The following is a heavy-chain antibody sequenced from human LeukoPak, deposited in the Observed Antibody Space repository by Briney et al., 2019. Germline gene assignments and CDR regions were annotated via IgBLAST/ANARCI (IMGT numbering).Heavy chain of an antibody. CDR1: GGSISSYY. J-gene: IGHJ4*02. D-gene: IGHD2-2*01. Sequence: SETLSLTCIVSGGSISSYYWSWIRQPAGKGLEWIGHIYTSGSTNYNPSLKSRVTMSVDTSKNQFSLKLSSVTAADTAVYYCARARQYCSSTSCNGYYFDYWGQGTLVTVTS. V-gene: IGHV4-4*07. CDR3: ARARQYCSSTSCNGYYFDY. CDR2: IYTSGST.